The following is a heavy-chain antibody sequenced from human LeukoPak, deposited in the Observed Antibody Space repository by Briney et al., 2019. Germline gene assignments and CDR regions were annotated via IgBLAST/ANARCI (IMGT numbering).Heavy chain of an antibody. CDR2: ISYDGSNK. V-gene: IGHV3-30-3*01. Sequence: GGSLRLSCAASGFTSSSYAMHWVRQAPGKGLEWVAVISYDGSNKYYADSVKGRFTISRDNSKNTLYLQMNSLRAEDTAVYYCARDGHYYDSSGYPRDWGQGTLVTVSS. CDR3: ARDGHYYDSSGYPRD. CDR1: GFTSSSYA. D-gene: IGHD3-22*01. J-gene: IGHJ4*02.